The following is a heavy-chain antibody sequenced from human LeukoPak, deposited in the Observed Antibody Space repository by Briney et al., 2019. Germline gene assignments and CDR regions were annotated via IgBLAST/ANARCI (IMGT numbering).Heavy chain of an antibody. CDR1: GGSFSGYY. Sequence: PSETLSLTCAVYGGSFSGYYWSWIRQPPGKGLEWIGEINHSGSTNYNPSLKSRVTISVDTSKNQFSLKLSSVTAADTAVYYCARSLIVVVPAAYSHWGQGTLVTVSS. CDR2: INHSGST. D-gene: IGHD2-2*01. J-gene: IGHJ4*02. CDR3: ARSLIVVVPAAYSH. V-gene: IGHV4-34*01.